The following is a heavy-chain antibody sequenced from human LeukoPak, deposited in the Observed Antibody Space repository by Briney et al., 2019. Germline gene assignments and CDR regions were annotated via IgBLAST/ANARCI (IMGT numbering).Heavy chain of an antibody. D-gene: IGHD3-10*01. CDR1: GGTFSSYA. J-gene: IGHJ4*02. V-gene: IGHV1-69*13. CDR2: IIPIFGTA. Sequence: ASVKVSCKASGGTFSSYAISWVPQAPGQGLEWMGGIIPIFGTANYAQKFQGRVTITADESTSTAYMELSSLRSEDTAVYYCARSGVAENDYWGQGTLVTVSS. CDR3: ARSGVAENDY.